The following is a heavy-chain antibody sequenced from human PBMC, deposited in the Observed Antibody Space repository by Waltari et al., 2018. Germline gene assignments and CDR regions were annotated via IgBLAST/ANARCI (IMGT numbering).Heavy chain of an antibody. Sequence: EVQLLDSGGGLVQPGGSLRLSCVASGFTFSPYAMSWVRQAPGKGLECVSAISGNAVTTYYTDSVKGRFTISRDNSKNTLYLQMNSLRAEDTAVYYCTRALFGGSTDWGQGTLVTVSS. CDR2: ISGNAVTT. V-gene: IGHV3-23*01. CDR1: GFTFSPYA. D-gene: IGHD3-10*02. CDR3: TRALFGGSTD. J-gene: IGHJ4*02.